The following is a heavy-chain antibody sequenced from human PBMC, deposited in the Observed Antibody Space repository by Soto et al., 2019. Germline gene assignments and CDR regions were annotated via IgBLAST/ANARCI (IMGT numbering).Heavy chain of an antibody. CDR2: ISYDGSNK. Sequence: QVQLVESGGGVVQPGRCLRLSCAASGFTFSSYGMHWVRQAPGKGLEWVAVISYDGSNKYYADSVKGRFTISRDNSKNTLYLQMNSLRAEDTAVYYCAKDFGDYDYMDVWGKGTTVTVSS. D-gene: IGHD3-10*01. CDR3: AKDFGDYDYMDV. J-gene: IGHJ6*03. CDR1: GFTFSSYG. V-gene: IGHV3-30*18.